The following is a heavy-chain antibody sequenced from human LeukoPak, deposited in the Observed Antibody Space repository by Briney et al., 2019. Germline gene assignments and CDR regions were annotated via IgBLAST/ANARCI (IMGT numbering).Heavy chain of an antibody. CDR2: INQDGSEK. V-gene: IGHV3-7*05. J-gene: IGHJ4*02. CDR1: GFTFSNYA. CDR3: AKGGGSSGWYYFDY. D-gene: IGHD6-19*01. Sequence: PGGSLRLSCVASGFTFSNYAMNWVRQAPGKGLQWVANINQDGSEKYYVDSVKGRFTISRDNSKNSLYLQMNSLRTEDTALYYCAKGGGSSGWYYFDYWGQGTLVTVSS.